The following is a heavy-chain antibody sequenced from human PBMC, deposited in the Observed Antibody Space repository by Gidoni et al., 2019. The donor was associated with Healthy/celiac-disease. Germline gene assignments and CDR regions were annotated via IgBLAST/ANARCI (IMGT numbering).Heavy chain of an antibody. Sequence: QVQLVQSGAEGKQPGASVKGSCKASGYTFTSYYMHCVRQAPGQGLEWMGIINPSGGSTSYAQKFQGRVTMTRDTSTSTVYMEMSSLRSEDTAVYYCARGGEYIVVVPAAYTYYGMDVWGQGTTVTVSS. CDR3: ARGGEYIVVVPAAYTYYGMDV. J-gene: IGHJ6*02. CDR1: GYTFTSYY. D-gene: IGHD2-2*01. CDR2: INPSGGST. V-gene: IGHV1-46*01.